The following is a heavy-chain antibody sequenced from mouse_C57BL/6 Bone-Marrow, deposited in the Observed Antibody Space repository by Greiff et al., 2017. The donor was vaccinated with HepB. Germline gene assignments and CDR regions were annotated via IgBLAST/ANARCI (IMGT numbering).Heavy chain of an antibody. V-gene: IGHV10-1*01. J-gene: IGHJ1*03. CDR2: IRSKSNNYAT. Sequence: EVHLVESGGGLVQPKGSLKLSCAASGFSFNTYAMNWVRQAPGKGLEWVARIRSKSNNYATYYADSVKDRFTISRDDSESMLYLQMNNLKTEDTAMYYCASSPYWYFDVWGTGTTVTVSS. D-gene: IGHD1-1*01. CDR3: ASSPYWYFDV. CDR1: GFSFNTYA.